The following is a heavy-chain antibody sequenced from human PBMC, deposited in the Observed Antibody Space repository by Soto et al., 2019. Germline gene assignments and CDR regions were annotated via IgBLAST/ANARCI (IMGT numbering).Heavy chain of an antibody. Sequence: SQTLSLTCAISGDSVSSISASWNWIRQSPSRGLEWLGRTYYRSKWTNDYAVSVKSRITINPDTSKNQFSLQLSSVTPEDTAMSYCVRGYSSSFDYWGQGTLVTVSS. J-gene: IGHJ4*02. CDR2: TYYRSKWTN. V-gene: IGHV6-1*01. CDR1: GDSVSSISAS. CDR3: VRGYSSSFDY. D-gene: IGHD2-15*01.